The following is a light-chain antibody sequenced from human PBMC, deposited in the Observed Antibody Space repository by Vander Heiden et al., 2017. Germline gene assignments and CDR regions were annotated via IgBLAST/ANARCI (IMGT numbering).Light chain of an antibody. CDR1: SGHSSYA. CDR2: LNSDGSH. V-gene: IGLV4-69*01. Sequence: QLVLTQSPSASASLGASVKLTCTLSSGHSSYAIAWHQQQPEKGPRYLMKLNSDGSHSKGDGIPDRFSGSSSGAERYLTISSLQSEDEADYDCQTWGTGTVYVCGTGTKVTVL. CDR3: QTWGTGTVYV. J-gene: IGLJ1*01.